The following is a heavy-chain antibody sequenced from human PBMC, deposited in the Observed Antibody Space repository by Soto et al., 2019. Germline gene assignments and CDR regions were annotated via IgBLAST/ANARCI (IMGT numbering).Heavy chain of an antibody. V-gene: IGHV1-69*13. J-gene: IGHJ6*02. D-gene: IGHD3-22*01. CDR2: IIPIFGTA. CDR3: ATYYDSSGYYYYYYGMDV. CDR1: GGTFSSYA. Sequence: VASVKVSCKASGGTFSSYAISWVRQAPGQGLEWMGGIIPIFGTANYAQKFQGRVTITADESTSTAHMELSSLRSEDTAVYYCATYYDSSGYYYYYYGMDVWGQGTTVTVSS.